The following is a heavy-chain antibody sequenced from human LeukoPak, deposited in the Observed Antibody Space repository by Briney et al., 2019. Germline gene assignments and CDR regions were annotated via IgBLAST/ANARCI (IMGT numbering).Heavy chain of an antibody. J-gene: IGHJ4*02. CDR2: ISCCGSTI. V-gene: IGHV3-11*04. D-gene: IGHD3-16*01. CDR1: GFTFSDYY. Sequence: GGSLTHSCADSGFTFSDYYMSWIRQAPGKGLEWDSYISCCGSTIYYADSVKGRFTISRDNAENSLYLQMNSLRAEDTAVYYCARDRDVRHYYFDYWGQGTLVTVSS. CDR3: ARDRDVRHYYFDY.